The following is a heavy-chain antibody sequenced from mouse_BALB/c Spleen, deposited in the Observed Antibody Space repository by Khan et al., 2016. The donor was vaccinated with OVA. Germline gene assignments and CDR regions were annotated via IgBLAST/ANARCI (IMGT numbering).Heavy chain of an antibody. CDR2: INPYNDGT. CDR1: GYTFTRYV. Sequence: VQLKESGPELVKPGASVKMSCKASGYTFTRYVMHWVKQKPGQGLEWIGYINPYNDGTKYNEKFKGKATLTSDKSSSTAYMEISSLTSEDSAVYYCGRPGNSYERVFDYWGQGTTLTVSS. V-gene: IGHV1S136*01. CDR3: GRPGNSYERVFDY. J-gene: IGHJ2*01. D-gene: IGHD2-12*01.